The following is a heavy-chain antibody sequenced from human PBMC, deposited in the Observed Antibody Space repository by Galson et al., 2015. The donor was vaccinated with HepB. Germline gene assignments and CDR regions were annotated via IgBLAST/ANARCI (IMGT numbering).Heavy chain of an antibody. V-gene: IGHV3-73*01. J-gene: IGHJ1*01. Sequence: SLRLSCAASGFTFSASAIYWVRQASGKGLEWVGRIRSQTNNHATAYAASVKGRFTISRDDSKNTAYLQMNSLKTEDTAVYYCTPSTSSGAVYSGHATVVTVSS. CDR2: IRSQTNNHAT. CDR3: TPSTSSGAVY. CDR1: GFTFSASA. D-gene: IGHD6-6*01.